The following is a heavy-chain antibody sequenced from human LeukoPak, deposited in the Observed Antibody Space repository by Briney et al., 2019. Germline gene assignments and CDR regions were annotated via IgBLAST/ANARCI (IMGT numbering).Heavy chain of an antibody. CDR1: GGSISSSSYY. Sequence: SETLSLTCTVSGGSISSSSYYWGWIRQPPGKGLEWIGSIYYSGSTYYNPSLKSRVTISVDTSKNQLSLKLSSVTAADTAVYYCARHKNDYVWGSYRPTPYFDYWGQGTLVTVSS. J-gene: IGHJ4*02. CDR2: IYYSGST. V-gene: IGHV4-39*01. CDR3: ARHKNDYVWGSYRPTPYFDY. D-gene: IGHD3-16*02.